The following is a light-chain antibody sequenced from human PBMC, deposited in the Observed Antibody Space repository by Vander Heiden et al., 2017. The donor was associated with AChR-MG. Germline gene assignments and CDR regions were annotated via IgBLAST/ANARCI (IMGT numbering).Light chain of an antibody. Sequence: QSALTQPPSVSGSPGQSVAISRTGTSSDVGSYNYVFWYQQHPGKAPKLIIYDVTKRPSGAPDRFSGHKSGNTASLTISGLQAEDEADYYCWSYAGNNIYVFGAGTKVTVL. V-gene: IGLV2-11*01. CDR1: SSDVGSYNY. J-gene: IGLJ1*01. CDR2: DVT. CDR3: WSYAGNNIYV.